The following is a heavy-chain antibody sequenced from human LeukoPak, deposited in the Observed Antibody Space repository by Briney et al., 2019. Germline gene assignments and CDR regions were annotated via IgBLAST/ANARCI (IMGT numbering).Heavy chain of an antibody. CDR3: ARVSDISVAAYFDY. D-gene: IGHD6-19*01. Sequence: GGSLRLSCAASGFTFSNSAMSWVRQAPGKGLEWVSTINWNGGSTGYADSVKGRFTISRDNAKNSLYLQMNSLRAEDTALYYCARVSDISVAAYFDYWGQGTLVTVSS. V-gene: IGHV3-20*04. CDR1: GFTFSNSA. CDR2: INWNGGST. J-gene: IGHJ4*02.